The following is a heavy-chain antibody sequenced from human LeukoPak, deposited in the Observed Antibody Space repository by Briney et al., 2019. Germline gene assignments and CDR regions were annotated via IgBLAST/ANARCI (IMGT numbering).Heavy chain of an antibody. J-gene: IGHJ4*02. V-gene: IGHV3-48*02. CDR2: ISSSSSTI. Sequence: GGSLRLSCAASGFNFNTYAMNWVRQAPGKGMEWISYISSSSSTIYYADSVKGRFSISRDNAKNSVYLEMNSPGDEDTAVYYCTRVGGYQLPKFDYWGRGTLVTVSS. CDR3: TRVGGYQLPKFDY. CDR1: GFNFNTYA. D-gene: IGHD2-2*01.